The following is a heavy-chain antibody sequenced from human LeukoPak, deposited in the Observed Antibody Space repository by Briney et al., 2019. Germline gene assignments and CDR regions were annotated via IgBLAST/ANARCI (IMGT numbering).Heavy chain of an antibody. J-gene: IGHJ3*02. D-gene: IGHD3-10*01. Sequence: GRSLRLSCAASGFTFSSYAMHWVRQAPGKGLEWVAVISYDGSNKYYADSVKGRFTISRGNSKNTLYLQMNSLRAEDTAVYYCARGLTMVRGVINAFDIWGQGTMVTVSS. CDR3: ARGLTMVRGVINAFDI. CDR2: ISYDGSNK. CDR1: GFTFSSYA. V-gene: IGHV3-30*04.